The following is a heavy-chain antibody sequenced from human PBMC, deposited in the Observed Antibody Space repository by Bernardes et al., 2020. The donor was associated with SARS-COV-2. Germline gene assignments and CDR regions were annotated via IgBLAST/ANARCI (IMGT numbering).Heavy chain of an antibody. Sequence: ASVKVSCKVSGYTLTELSMHWVRQAPGKGLEWMGGFDPEDGETIYAQKFQGRVTMTEDTSTDTAYMELSSLRSEDTAVYYCATEAYSSGWYGTDYWGQGTLVTVSS. CDR1: GYTLTELS. J-gene: IGHJ4*02. D-gene: IGHD6-19*01. V-gene: IGHV1-24*01. CDR2: FDPEDGET. CDR3: ATEAYSSGWYGTDY.